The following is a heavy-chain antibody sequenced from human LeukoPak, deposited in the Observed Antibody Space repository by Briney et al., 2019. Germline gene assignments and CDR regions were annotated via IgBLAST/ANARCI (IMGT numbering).Heavy chain of an antibody. Sequence: PSETLSLTCAVYGGSFIGYYWSWTRQPPGKGLEWIGEINHFGSTNYNPSLKSRVTISIDTSKNQFSLKLSSVTAADTAVYYCARIRSRKWGFDYWGQGTLVTVSS. D-gene: IGHD1-26*01. CDR3: ARIRSRKWGFDY. V-gene: IGHV4-34*01. CDR2: INHFGST. CDR1: GGSFIGYY. J-gene: IGHJ4*02.